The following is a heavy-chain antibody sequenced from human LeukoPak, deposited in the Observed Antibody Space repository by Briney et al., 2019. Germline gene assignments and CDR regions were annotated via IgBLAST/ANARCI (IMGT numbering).Heavy chain of an antibody. CDR3: VRGDLGDIDN. D-gene: IGHD7-27*01. V-gene: IGHV4-38-2*02. CDR2: TSHDGSS. Sequence: SETLSLTCTVSGYSISRSYLWGWVRQPPGRAPEWIGSTSHDGSSYQNPSLKSRVTISIDTSKNQFSLKMTSLTAADTAVYYCVRGDLGDIDNWGQGILVTVSS. CDR1: GYSISRSYL. J-gene: IGHJ4*02.